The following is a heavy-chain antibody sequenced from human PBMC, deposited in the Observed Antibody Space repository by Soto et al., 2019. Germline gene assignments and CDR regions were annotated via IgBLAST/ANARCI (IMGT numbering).Heavy chain of an antibody. D-gene: IGHD3-22*01. CDR2: INSDGSST. CDR1: GFTFSSYW. V-gene: IGHV3-74*01. Sequence: EVQLVESGGGLVQPGGSLRLSCAASGFTFSSYWMHWVRQAPGKGLVWVSRINSDGSSTSYADAVKGRFTISRDNAKNTLYLQMDSLRAENTAVYYCAKGGDVYYVRARDWFDPWGQGTLVTVSS. CDR3: AKGGDVYYVRARDWFDP. J-gene: IGHJ5*02.